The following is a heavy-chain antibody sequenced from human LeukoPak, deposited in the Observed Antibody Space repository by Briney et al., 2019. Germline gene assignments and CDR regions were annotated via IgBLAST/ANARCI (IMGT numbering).Heavy chain of an antibody. CDR2: IDPHSGGT. CDR3: AKDSRGHVLLWVD. V-gene: IGHV1-2*02. J-gene: IGHJ4*02. CDR1: AYTFTGFY. D-gene: IGHD3-10*01. Sequence: ASVKVSCKASAYTFTGFYIHWVRQAPGQGLEWMGWIDPHSGGTNYAQNFQGRVTMTRDTSISTAYMELSSLRSDDTAMYYCAKDSRGHVLLWVDWGQGTLVTVSS.